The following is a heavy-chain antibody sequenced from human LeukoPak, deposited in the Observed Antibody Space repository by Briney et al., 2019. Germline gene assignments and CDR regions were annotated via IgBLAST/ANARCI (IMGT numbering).Heavy chain of an antibody. CDR2: IYISGIT. V-gene: IGHV4-4*07. D-gene: IGHD5/OR15-5a*01. CDR3: TRDLPTPPYNWFDP. J-gene: IGHJ5*02. CDR1: GGSISSYY. Sequence: SETLSLTCTVSGGSISSYYWSWIRQPAGKGLEWIGRIYISGITDYNPSLKSRVTMSLDTSKSQFSLKLSSVTAADTAVYYCTRDLPTPPYNWFDPWGQGTLVTVSS.